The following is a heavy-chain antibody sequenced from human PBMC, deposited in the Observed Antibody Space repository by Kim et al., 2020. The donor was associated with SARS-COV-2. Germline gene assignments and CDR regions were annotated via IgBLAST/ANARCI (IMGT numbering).Heavy chain of an antibody. D-gene: IGHD2-21*02. CDR1: GGSFSGYY. Sequence: SETLSLTCAVYGGSFSGYYWSWIRQPPGKGLEWIGEINHSGSTNYNPSLKSRVTISVDTSKNQFSLKLSSVTAADTAVYYCARLPTRRHIVVVTATPGPDWGQGTLVTVSS. V-gene: IGHV4-34*01. CDR3: ARLPTRRHIVVVTATPGPD. CDR2: INHSGST. J-gene: IGHJ4*02.